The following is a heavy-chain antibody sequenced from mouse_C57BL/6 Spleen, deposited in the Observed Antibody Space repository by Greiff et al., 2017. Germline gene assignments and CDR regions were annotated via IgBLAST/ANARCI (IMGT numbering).Heavy chain of an antibody. V-gene: IGHV14-2*01. CDR1: GFNIKDYY. CDR2: IDPEAGET. Sequence: VQLKESGAELVKPGASVKLSCTASGFNIKDYYMHWVKQRTEQGLEWIGRIDPEAGETKYAPKFQGKATITADTSSNTAYLQLSRLTSEDTAVYYCARWKYGSSHWYFDVWGTGTTVTVSS. J-gene: IGHJ1*03. D-gene: IGHD1-1*01. CDR3: ARWKYGSSHWYFDV.